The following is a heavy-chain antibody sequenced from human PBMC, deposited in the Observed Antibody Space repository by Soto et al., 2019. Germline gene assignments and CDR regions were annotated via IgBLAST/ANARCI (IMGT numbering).Heavy chain of an antibody. CDR1: GYSFTSYW. V-gene: IGHV5-51*01. D-gene: IGHD3-22*01. Sequence: GESLKISCKGSGYSFTSYWIGWVRQMPGEGLEWMGIIYPGDSDTRYSPSFQGQVTISADKSISTAYLQWSSLKASDTAMYYCARQSSDSSGYYSLGVGYFDLWGRGTLVTVSS. CDR3: ARQSSDSSGYYSLGVGYFDL. J-gene: IGHJ2*01. CDR2: IYPGDSDT.